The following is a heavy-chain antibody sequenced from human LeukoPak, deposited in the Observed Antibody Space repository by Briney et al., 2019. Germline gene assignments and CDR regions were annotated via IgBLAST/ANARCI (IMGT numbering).Heavy chain of an antibody. CDR2: INPSGGST. D-gene: IGHD3-22*01. Sequence: ASVKVSCKASGYTFTSYYMHWVRQAPGQGLEWMGIINPSGGSTSYAQKFQGRVTMTRDMSTSTVYMELSSLRSEDTAVYYCARGNYYDGSRLDAFDIWGQGTMVTVSS. J-gene: IGHJ3*02. CDR3: ARGNYYDGSRLDAFDI. CDR1: GYTFTSYY. V-gene: IGHV1-46*01.